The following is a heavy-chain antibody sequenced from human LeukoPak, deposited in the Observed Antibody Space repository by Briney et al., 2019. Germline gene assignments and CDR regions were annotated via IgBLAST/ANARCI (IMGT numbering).Heavy chain of an antibody. V-gene: IGHV4-4*07. Sequence: SETLSLTCTVSGGSISSYYWSWIRQPAGKGLEWIGRIYTSGSTNYNPSLKSRVTMSVDTSKNQFSLKLSSVTAADTAVYYCARHNIYQGTAIHYYYYYGMDVWGQGTTVTVSS. D-gene: IGHD5-18*01. CDR1: GGSISSYY. J-gene: IGHJ6*02. CDR2: IYTSGST. CDR3: ARHNIYQGTAIHYYYYYGMDV.